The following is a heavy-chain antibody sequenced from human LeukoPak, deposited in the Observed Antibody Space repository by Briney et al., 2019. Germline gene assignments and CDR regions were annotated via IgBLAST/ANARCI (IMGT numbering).Heavy chain of an antibody. V-gene: IGHV4-34*01. J-gene: IGHJ3*02. D-gene: IGHD3-22*01. CDR2: INHSGIT. Sequence: PSETLSLTCAVYGGSFSGYYWSCIRQPPGKGLEWIGEINHSGITNYNPSLKSRVTISVDTSKNQFSLKLSSVTAADTAVYYCALLITIIGVSAFDIWGQGTMVTVSS. CDR3: ALLITIIGVSAFDI. CDR1: GGSFSGYY.